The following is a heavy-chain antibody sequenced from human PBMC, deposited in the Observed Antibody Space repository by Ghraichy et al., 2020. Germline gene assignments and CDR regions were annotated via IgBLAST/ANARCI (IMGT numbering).Heavy chain of an antibody. Sequence: RGSLRLSCAASGFTFSSYGMHWVRQAPGKGLEWVAVIWYDGSNKYYADSVKGRFTISRDNSKNTLYLQMNSLRAEDTAVYYCARDFCSSTSCHKHPGGPWGQGTLVTVSS. V-gene: IGHV3-33*01. CDR3: ARDFCSSTSCHKHPGGP. CDR1: GFTFSSYG. D-gene: IGHD2-2*01. CDR2: IWYDGSNK. J-gene: IGHJ5*02.